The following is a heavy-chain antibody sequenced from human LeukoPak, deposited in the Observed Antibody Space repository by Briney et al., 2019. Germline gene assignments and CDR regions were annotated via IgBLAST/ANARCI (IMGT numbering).Heavy chain of an antibody. Sequence: SETLSLLCTVSGGFISIYYWSCIRQPPGKGLEWIGYMYDSGSTNFNPSLKGRVTISVDTSKNQSSLKLSSVTAAATAVYYCARHGGSYTFDFWGQGVLITVSS. CDR1: GGFISIYY. CDR2: MYDSGST. V-gene: IGHV4-59*01. J-gene: IGHJ4*02. CDR3: ARHGGSYTFDF. D-gene: IGHD1-26*01.